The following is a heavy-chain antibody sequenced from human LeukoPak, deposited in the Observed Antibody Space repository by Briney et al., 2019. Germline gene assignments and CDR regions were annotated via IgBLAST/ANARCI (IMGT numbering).Heavy chain of an antibody. CDR2: ITGSGGST. Sequence: GGSLRLSCAASGFTFSSYAMSWVRQAPGKGLEWVSTITGSGGSTYYADSVKGRFTISRDNSQNTLYLQVNSLRAEDTAIYYCAKMQGYFDYWGQGTLVTVSS. V-gene: IGHV3-23*01. CDR1: GFTFSSYA. CDR3: AKMQGYFDY. J-gene: IGHJ4*02.